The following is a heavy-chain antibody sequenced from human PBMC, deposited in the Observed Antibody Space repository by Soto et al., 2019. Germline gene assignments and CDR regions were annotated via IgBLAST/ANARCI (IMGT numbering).Heavy chain of an antibody. CDR3: ARDRYGDYSNTEYYYYYGMDV. D-gene: IGHD4-17*01. CDR1: GFTFSSYS. J-gene: IGHJ6*02. V-gene: IGHV3-21*01. CDR2: ISSSSSYI. Sequence: EVQLVESGGGLVKPGGSLRLSCAASGFTFSSYSMNWVLQAPGKGLEWVSSISSSSSYIYYADSVKGRFTISRDNAKNSLYLQMNSLRAEDTAVYYCARDRYGDYSNTEYYYYYGMDVWGQGTTVTVSS.